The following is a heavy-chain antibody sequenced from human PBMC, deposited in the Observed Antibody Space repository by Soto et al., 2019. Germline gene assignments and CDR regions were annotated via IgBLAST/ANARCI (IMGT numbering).Heavy chain of an antibody. CDR1: GYTFTSYG. D-gene: IGHD5-12*01. V-gene: IGHV1-18*01. CDR2: ISAYNGNT. Sequence: ASVKVSCKASGYTFTSYGISWVRQAPGQGLEWMGWISAYNGNTNYAQKLQGRVTMTTDTSTSTAYMELRSLRSDDTAVYYCARGSLEMATLADFDYWGQGTLVTVSS. CDR3: ARGSLEMATLADFDY. J-gene: IGHJ4*02.